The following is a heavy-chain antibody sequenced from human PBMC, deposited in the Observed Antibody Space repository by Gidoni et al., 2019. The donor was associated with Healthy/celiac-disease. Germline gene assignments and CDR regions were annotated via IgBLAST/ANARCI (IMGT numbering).Heavy chain of an antibody. J-gene: IGHJ4*02. Sequence: EVQLVQSGAEVKKPGESMKISCKGSGYSFTSYWIGWVRQMPGKGLEWMGIIYPGDSDTRYSPSFQGQVTISADKSISTADLQWSSLKASDTAMYYCARCLSYSSSWYNDGGYYFDYWGQGTLVTVSS. D-gene: IGHD6-13*01. V-gene: IGHV5-51*01. CDR3: ARCLSYSSSWYNDGGYYFDY. CDR2: IYPGDSDT. CDR1: GYSFTSYW.